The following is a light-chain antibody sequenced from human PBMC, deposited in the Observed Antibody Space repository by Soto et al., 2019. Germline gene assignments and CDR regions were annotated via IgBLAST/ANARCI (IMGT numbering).Light chain of an antibody. CDR1: QTISSW. Sequence: IQMTQSPSTLSAAVGDMVTITCGASQTISSWLAWYQQKGGQAPKLLISKASILDSGVPSRFSGSGSGTEFNLTISSLQPEDFATYYCQQYNSFIWTFGQGTKVDIK. V-gene: IGKV1-5*03. CDR3: QQYNSFIWT. CDR2: KAS. J-gene: IGKJ1*01.